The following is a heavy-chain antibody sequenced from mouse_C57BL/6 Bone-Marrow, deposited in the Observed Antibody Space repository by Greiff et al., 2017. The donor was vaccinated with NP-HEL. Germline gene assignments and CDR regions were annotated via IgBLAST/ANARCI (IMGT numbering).Heavy chain of an antibody. J-gene: IGHJ1*03. V-gene: IGHV1-18*01. CDR1: GYTFTDYN. Sequence: EVKLMESGPELVKPGASVKIPCKASGYTFTDYNMDWVKQSHGKSLEWIGDINPNNGGTIYNQKFKGKATLTVDKSSSTAYMELRSLTSEDTAVYYCARGNYGSSYVEYFDVWGTGTTVTVSS. CDR3: ARGNYGSSYVEYFDV. CDR2: INPNNGGT. D-gene: IGHD1-1*01.